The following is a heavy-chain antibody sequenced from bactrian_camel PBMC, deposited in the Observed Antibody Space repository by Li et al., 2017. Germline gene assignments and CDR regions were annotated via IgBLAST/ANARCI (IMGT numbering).Heavy chain of an antibody. V-gene: IGHV3S54*01. D-gene: IGHD1*01. Sequence: VQLVESGGGSVQAGGSRRLSCTPSGSIYNGNCMGWIRQVPGMEREGVASIIPDGGSRYYRDSVKGRFTIAKDNAKNTLDLQMINLKPEDTGNYYCAADTTVPRWNRFLSSQWKYWGQGTQVTVS. CDR2: IIPDGGSR. CDR1: GSIYNGNC. J-gene: IGHJ4*01. CDR3: AADTTVPRWNRFLSSQWKY.